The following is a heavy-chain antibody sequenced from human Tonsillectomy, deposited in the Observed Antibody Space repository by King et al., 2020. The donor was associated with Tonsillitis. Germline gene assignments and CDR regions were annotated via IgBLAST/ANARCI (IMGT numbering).Heavy chain of an antibody. J-gene: IGHJ6*02. D-gene: IGHD6-13*01. CDR1: GYIFTNYY. V-gene: IGHV1-46*03. Sequence: QLVQSGAEVKKPGASVKVSCKASGYIFTNYYMHWVRQTPRQGLEWMGIINPSGGSTKYAENLQGRVTMTRDTSTNTFYMELSSLRSEDTAIYYCARRAENAAATPMDVWGQGTTVIVSS. CDR3: ARRAENAAATPMDV. CDR2: INPSGGST.